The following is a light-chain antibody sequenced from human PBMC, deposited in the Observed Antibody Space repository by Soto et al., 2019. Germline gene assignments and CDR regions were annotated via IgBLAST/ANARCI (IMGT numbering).Light chain of an antibody. CDR1: QSVSSSS. J-gene: IGKJ3*01. V-gene: IGKV3-20*01. CDR3: QHYGSSPPFT. CDR2: DTS. Sequence: EIVLTQSPGTLSLSPGGRATLSCRASQSVSSSSLSWYQQKPGQAPRLLIYDTSSRATDIPDRFSGSGSGTDFTLTISRLEPEDFTVYYCQHYGSSPPFTFGPGTKVDIK.